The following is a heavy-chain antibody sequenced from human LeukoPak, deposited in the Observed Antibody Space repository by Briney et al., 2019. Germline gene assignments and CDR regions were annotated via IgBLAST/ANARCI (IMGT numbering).Heavy chain of an antibody. CDR1: GFTFDDYA. V-gene: IGHV3-9*01. D-gene: IGHD2-2*01. CDR2: ISWNSGSI. J-gene: IGHJ4*02. CDR3: AKDLGYCSSTSCSSFDY. Sequence: GGSLRLSCAASGFTFDDYAMHWVRQAPGKGLEWVSGISWNSGSIGYADSVKGRFTISRDNAKDSLYLQMNSLRAEDTALYYCAKDLGYCSSTSCSSFDYWGQGTLVTVSS.